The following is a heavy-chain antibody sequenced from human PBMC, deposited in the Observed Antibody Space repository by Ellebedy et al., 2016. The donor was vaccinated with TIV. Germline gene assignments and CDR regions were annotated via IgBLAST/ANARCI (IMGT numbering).Heavy chain of an antibody. J-gene: IGHJ4*02. CDR3: AKGAQAWIQTSFDY. CDR1: GFTFSSYS. Sequence: GESLKISXAASGFTFSSYSMNWVRQAPGKGLEWVSSISSSSSYIYYADSVKGRFTISRDNSKNTLYLQMNSLRAEDTAVYYCAKGAQAWIQTSFDYWGQGTLVTVSS. D-gene: IGHD5-18*01. CDR2: ISSSSSYI. V-gene: IGHV3-21*04.